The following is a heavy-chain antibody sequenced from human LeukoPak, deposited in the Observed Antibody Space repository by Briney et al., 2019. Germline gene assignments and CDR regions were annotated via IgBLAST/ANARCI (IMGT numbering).Heavy chain of an antibody. CDR2: IYHSGST. CDR1: GYSISSGYY. CDR3: ARGVELLEWLPGGNWFDP. J-gene: IGHJ5*02. Sequence: SETLSLTCPVSGYSISSGYYWGWIRQPPGKGLEWIGSIYHSGSTYYNPSLKSRVTISVDTSKNQFSLKLSSVTAADTAVYYCARGVELLEWLPGGNWFDPWGQGTLVTVSS. D-gene: IGHD3-3*01. V-gene: IGHV4-38-2*02.